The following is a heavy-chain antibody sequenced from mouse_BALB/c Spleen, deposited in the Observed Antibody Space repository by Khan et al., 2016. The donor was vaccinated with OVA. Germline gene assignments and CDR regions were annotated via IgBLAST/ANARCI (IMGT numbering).Heavy chain of an antibody. CDR1: GYTFADSG. V-gene: IGHV1S137*01. CDR3: TRDGISEFAY. CDR2: ISTYYGNI. Sequence: VQLQESGPEPVRPGASVKISCKGSGYTFADSGMHWVRQSHAKSLEWIGVISTYYGNIKYNQKFEGRATMTVDKSSSTDYMELARLTSEDSAVYFCTRDGISEFAYWGQGTLVTVSA. D-gene: IGHD2-3*01. J-gene: IGHJ3*01.